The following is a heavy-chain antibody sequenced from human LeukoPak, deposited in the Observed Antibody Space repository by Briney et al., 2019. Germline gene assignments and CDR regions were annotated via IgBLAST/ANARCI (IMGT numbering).Heavy chain of an antibody. D-gene: IGHD6-19*01. J-gene: IGHJ3*02. CDR3: ARPRTAVAGTIHAFDI. CDR2: IYPGDSDT. V-gene: IGHV5-51*01. Sequence: RGESLKISCQGSGYSFSKYWIGWVRQMPGKGLERMGIIYPGDSDTRYSPSFQGQVTISADKSISTAYLQWSSLKASDTAMYYCARPRTAVAGTIHAFDIWGQGTMVTVSS. CDR1: GYSFSKYW.